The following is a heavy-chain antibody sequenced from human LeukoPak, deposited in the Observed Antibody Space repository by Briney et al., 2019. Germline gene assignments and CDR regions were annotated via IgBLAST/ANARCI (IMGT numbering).Heavy chain of an antibody. D-gene: IGHD6-19*01. J-gene: IGHJ3*02. CDR3: AKASSRSFSSGYYGNAFDI. V-gene: IGHV3-21*04. Sequence: GGSLRLSCAASGFTFSSYSMNGVRQAPGEGLEWVSSISSSSSYIYYADSVKGRFTISRDNAKNSLYLQMNSLRAEEMALYYCAKASSRSFSSGYYGNAFDIWGQGTMVTVSS. CDR2: ISSSSSYI. CDR1: GFTFSSYS.